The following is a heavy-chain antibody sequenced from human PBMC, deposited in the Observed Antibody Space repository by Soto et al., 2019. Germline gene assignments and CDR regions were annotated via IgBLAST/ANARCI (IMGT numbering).Heavy chain of an antibody. V-gene: IGHV3-30*18. CDR2: ISYDGSKK. CDR1: GFTFSSYG. J-gene: IGHJ4*02. CDR3: AKANHIVVVTAPFDY. D-gene: IGHD2-21*02. Sequence: QVQLVESGGGVVQPGRSLRLSCAASGFTFSSYGMHWVRQAPGKGLEWVAGISYDGSKKYYADSVKGRFTISRDNSKNTLYQQMNSLRAEDTAVYYCAKANHIVVVTAPFDYWGQGTLVTVSS.